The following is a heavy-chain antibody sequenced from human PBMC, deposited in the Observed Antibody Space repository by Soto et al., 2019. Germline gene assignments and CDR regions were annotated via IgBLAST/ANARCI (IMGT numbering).Heavy chain of an antibody. CDR2: VHTSGYT. CDR3: AREVAAPLGWFDP. J-gene: IGHJ5*02. CDR1: GASVSSFY. V-gene: IGHV4-4*07. Sequence: PSETLSLTCTVAGASVSSFYWSWIRQPAGKGLEWIGRVHTSGYTDFNPSVRGRVTMSVDTSRNQFSLKVTSMTAADTAVYYCAREVAAPLGWFDPWAQGTLVNVSS. D-gene: IGHD6-19*01.